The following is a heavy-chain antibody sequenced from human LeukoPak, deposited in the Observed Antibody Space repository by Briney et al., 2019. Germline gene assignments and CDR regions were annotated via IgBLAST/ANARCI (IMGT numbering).Heavy chain of an antibody. CDR2: ISGSGGST. CDR1: GFTFSSHS. J-gene: IGHJ4*02. CDR3: AKDPSSSWFGDYFDY. V-gene: IGHV3-23*01. D-gene: IGHD6-13*01. Sequence: GGPLRLSCAASGFTFSSHSMAWVRQAPGKGLEWVSAISGSGGSTYYADSVKGRFTISRDNSKNTLYLQMNSLRAEDTAVYYCAKDPSSSWFGDYFDYWGQGTLVTVSS.